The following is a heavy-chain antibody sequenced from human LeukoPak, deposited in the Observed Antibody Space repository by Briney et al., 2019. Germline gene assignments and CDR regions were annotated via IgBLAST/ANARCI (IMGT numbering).Heavy chain of an antibody. CDR3: AGGYCSSTSCYKFDY. CDR1: GGTFSSYT. D-gene: IGHD2-2*02. Sequence: ASVKVPCKASGGTFSSYTISWVRQAPGQGLEWMGRIIPILGIANYAQKFQGRVTITADKSTSTAYMELSSLRSEDTAVYYCAGGYCSSTSCYKFDYWGQGTLVTVSS. V-gene: IGHV1-69*02. CDR2: IIPILGIA. J-gene: IGHJ4*02.